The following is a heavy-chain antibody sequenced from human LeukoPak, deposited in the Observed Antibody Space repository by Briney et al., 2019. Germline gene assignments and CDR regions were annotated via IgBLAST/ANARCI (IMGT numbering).Heavy chain of an antibody. V-gene: IGHV4-39*01. CDR1: GGSISISNYY. D-gene: IGHD6-13*01. CDR2: IYYSGST. J-gene: IGHJ4*02. CDR3: VRHRFAAGLDY. Sequence: SETLSLTCTVSGGSISISNYYWGWIRQPPGKGLEWIGSIYYSGSTYYSPSVKSRVTISVDTSKNQFSPKLSSVSVADTAVYYCVRHRFAAGLDYWGQGTLVTASS.